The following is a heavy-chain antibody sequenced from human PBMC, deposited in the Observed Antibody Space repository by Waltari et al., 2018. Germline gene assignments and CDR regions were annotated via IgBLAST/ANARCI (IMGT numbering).Heavy chain of an antibody. CDR2: IYNSGST. CDR1: GGPICRGSYY. Sequence: VQLHESGPCLVQPSQPLSLTSTVSGGPICRGSYYCIWLRQPAGKGLEWIGRIYNSGSTNHNPSLKSRVTISVETSKNQCAVKLSSVTAADTAVYYCARELPYGDHFDYWGQGTLVTVSS. J-gene: IGHJ4*02. D-gene: IGHD4-17*01. V-gene: IGHV4-61*02. CDR3: ARELPYGDHFDY.